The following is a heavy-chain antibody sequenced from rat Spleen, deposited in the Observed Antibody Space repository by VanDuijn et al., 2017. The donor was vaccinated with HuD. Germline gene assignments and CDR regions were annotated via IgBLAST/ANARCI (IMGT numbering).Heavy chain of an antibody. CDR3: VRPAGTVVPNWFDY. CDR2: IHYDGGTP. Sequence: EVQLVESDGGLVQPGKSLKLSCAASGFTLSDHFMAWVRQAPTKGLEWVATIHYDGGTPYYRDSVKGRFTNSRDNAQNTLYLQMDSLRSEDTATYYCVRPAGTVVPNWFDYWGQGVMVTVSS. V-gene: IGHV5-29*01. D-gene: IGHD1-1*01. CDR1: GFTLSDHF. J-gene: IGHJ2*01.